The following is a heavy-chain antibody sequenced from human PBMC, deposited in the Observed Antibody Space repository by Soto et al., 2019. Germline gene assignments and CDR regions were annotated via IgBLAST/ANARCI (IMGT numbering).Heavy chain of an antibody. CDR2: ISGNGGST. Sequence: GGSLRLSCAASGFTFSRYAMSWVRQAPGRGLEWVSIISGNGGSTYYAASVKGRFTISRDNTKNTLYLQMDSLTAEDTAVHYCAKGSEFSNSYTLDFDFWGQGALVTVSA. J-gene: IGHJ4*02. D-gene: IGHD6-6*01. CDR3: AKGSEFSNSYTLDFDF. V-gene: IGHV3-23*01. CDR1: GFTFSRYA.